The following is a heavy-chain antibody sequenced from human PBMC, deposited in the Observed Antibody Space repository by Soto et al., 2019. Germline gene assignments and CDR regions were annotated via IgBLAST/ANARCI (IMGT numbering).Heavy chain of an antibody. CDR1: GYTFTSYY. Sequence: GASVKVSCKASGYTFTSYYMHWVRQAPGQGLEWMGIINPSGGSTSYAQKFQGRVTMTRDTSTSTVYMELSSLRSEDTAVYYCARDQGFWDTIFGVVTPRYYYYGMDVWGQGTTVTVSS. V-gene: IGHV1-46*01. CDR3: ARDQGFWDTIFGVVTPRYYYYGMDV. CDR2: INPSGGST. J-gene: IGHJ6*02. D-gene: IGHD3-3*01.